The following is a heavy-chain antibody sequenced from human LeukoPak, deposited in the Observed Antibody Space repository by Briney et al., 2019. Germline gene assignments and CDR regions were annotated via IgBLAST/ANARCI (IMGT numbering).Heavy chain of an antibody. CDR3: ARGGGSIYYYYYYMDV. CDR2: MNPNSGNT. J-gene: IGHJ6*03. Sequence: GASVKVSCKASGYTFTTYNINWVRQATGQGLEWMGWMNPNSGNTGYAQKFQGRVTITRNTSISTAYMELSSLRSEDTAVYYCARGGGSIYYYYYYMDVWGKGTTVTVSS. D-gene: IGHD3-10*01. CDR1: GYTFTTYN. V-gene: IGHV1-8*03.